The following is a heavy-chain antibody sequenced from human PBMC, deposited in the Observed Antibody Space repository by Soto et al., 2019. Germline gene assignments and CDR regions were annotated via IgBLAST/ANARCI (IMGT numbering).Heavy chain of an antibody. J-gene: IGHJ3*01. V-gene: IGHV3-11*01. CDR1: RFTFSDYY. Sequence: QVQLVESGGGLVKPGGSLRLSCAASRFTFSDYYMSWIRQAPGKGLEWVSYISSSGSTIYKADSVKGRLTISRDNAKNSLYLQMNNLRAGDTAVYYCARAYSRKGPDAFDLWGQGTMVTVSS. CDR3: ARAYSRKGPDAFDL. D-gene: IGHD6-13*01. CDR2: ISSSGSTI.